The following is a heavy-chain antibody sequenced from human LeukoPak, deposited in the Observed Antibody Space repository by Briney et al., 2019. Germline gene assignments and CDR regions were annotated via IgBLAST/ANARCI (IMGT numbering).Heavy chain of an antibody. CDR3: ARDGYTYGSFDY. D-gene: IGHD5-18*01. V-gene: IGHV4-39*01. Sequence: SETLSLACSVSGGSISSSSYFWGWIRQPPGKGLEWIGSIYYSGSTYSNPSLKSRVTISVDTSKSQFSLKLSSVTAADTAVYYCARDGYTYGSFDYWGQGTLVTVSS. CDR1: GGSISSSSYF. J-gene: IGHJ4*02. CDR2: IYYSGST.